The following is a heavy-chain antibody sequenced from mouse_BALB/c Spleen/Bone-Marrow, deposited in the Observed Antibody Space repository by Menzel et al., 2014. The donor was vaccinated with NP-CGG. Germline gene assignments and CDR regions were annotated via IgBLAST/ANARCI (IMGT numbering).Heavy chain of an antibody. J-gene: IGHJ2*01. Sequence: EVQLVESGGGLVQPGGSLKLSCAASGFTFSNYGMSWVRQTPDKRLELVATINGNGGSTYYPDSVKGRFTISRDTAKNTLYLQMSSLKSEETAMYYCVRGNYGNYVDYFDFWCQGTTLTVSS. CDR2: INGNGGST. CDR3: VRGNYGNYVDYFDF. CDR1: GFTFSNYG. V-gene: IGHV5-6-3*01. D-gene: IGHD2-1*01.